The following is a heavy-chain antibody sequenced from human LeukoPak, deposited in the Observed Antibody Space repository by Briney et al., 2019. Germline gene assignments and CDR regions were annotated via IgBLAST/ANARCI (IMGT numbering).Heavy chain of an antibody. CDR1: GFTFSSYA. CDR2: ISGSGGST. V-gene: IGHV3-23*01. CDR3: AKGGYCSSTSCYFREIYGMDV. Sequence: GASLRLSCAASGFTFSSYAMSWVRQAPGKGLEWVSAISGSGGSTYYADSVKGWFTISRDNSKNTLYLQMNSLRAEDTAVYYCAKGGYCSSTSCYFREIYGMDVWGQGTTVTVSS. D-gene: IGHD2-2*01. J-gene: IGHJ6*02.